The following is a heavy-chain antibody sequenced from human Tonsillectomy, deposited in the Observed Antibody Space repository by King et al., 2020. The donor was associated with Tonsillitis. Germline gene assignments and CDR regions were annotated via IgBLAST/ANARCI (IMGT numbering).Heavy chain of an antibody. Sequence: VQLQESGPGLVKPSQTLSLTCTVSGGSISSGSYYWCWIRQPAGKGLEWIGRIYTTGSTNYNPSLKSRVTISVDTSKNQFSLKLSSVTAADTAVYYCARDEDYYGSFDYWGQGTLVTVSS. D-gene: IGHD3-10*01. V-gene: IGHV4-61*02. J-gene: IGHJ4*02. CDR2: IYTTGST. CDR3: ARDEDYYGSFDY. CDR1: GGSISSGSYY.